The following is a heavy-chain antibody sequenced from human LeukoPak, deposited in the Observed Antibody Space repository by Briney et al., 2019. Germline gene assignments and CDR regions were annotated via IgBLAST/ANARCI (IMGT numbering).Heavy chain of an antibody. Sequence: ASVKVSCKVSGYTLTELSMHWVRQAPGKGLEWMGGFDPEDGETIYAQKFQGRVTMTTDMSTSTVYMELSSLRSEDTAVYYCARGGPQQWLVSSSYYYYYMDVWGKGTTVTVSS. CDR2: FDPEDGET. V-gene: IGHV1-24*01. J-gene: IGHJ6*03. D-gene: IGHD6-19*01. CDR1: GYTLTELS. CDR3: ARGGPQQWLVSSSYYYYYMDV.